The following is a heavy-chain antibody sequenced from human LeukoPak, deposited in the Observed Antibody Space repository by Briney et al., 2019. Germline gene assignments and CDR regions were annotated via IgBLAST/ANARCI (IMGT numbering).Heavy chain of an antibody. J-gene: IGHJ6*03. CDR1: GFTFSSYG. Sequence: PGGSLRLSCAVSGFTFSSYGMHWVRQAPGKGLEWVAFIRYDESDKYYADSVKGRFTISRDNSKNTLYLQMNSLRAEDTAVYYCAKNFNYYYMDVWGKGTTVTVSS. CDR3: AKNFNYYYMDV. V-gene: IGHV3-30*02. CDR2: IRYDESDK.